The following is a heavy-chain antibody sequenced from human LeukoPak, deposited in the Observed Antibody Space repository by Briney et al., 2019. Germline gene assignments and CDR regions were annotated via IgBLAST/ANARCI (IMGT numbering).Heavy chain of an antibody. V-gene: IGHV3-21*01. CDR3: ARDRGVGATRGDY. J-gene: IGHJ4*02. D-gene: IGHD1-26*01. CDR1: GFTFSSYA. CDR2: ISSSSSYI. Sequence: GGSLRLSCAASGFTFSSYAMSWVRQAPGKGLEWVSSISSSSSYIYYADSVKGRFTISRDNAENSLYLQMNSLRAEDTAVYYCARDRGVGATRGDYWGQGTLVTVSS.